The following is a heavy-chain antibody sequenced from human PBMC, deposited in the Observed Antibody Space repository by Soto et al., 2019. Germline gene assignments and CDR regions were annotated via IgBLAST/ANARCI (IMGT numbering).Heavy chain of an antibody. J-gene: IGHJ6*02. Sequence: SVKVSCKASGGTYTNYAITCVRQAPGQGLEWMGGIITIFGTANYAQKFQGRVTITADESTSTAYMELSSLRSEDTAVYYCARDHGDYGVTYYGMDVWGQGTTVTVSS. CDR3: ARDHGDYGVTYYGMDV. CDR1: GGTYTNYA. CDR2: IITIFGTA. V-gene: IGHV1-69*13. D-gene: IGHD4-17*01.